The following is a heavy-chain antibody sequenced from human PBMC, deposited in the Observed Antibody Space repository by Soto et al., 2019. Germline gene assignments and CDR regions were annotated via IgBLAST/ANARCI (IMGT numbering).Heavy chain of an antibody. V-gene: IGHV1-69*01. D-gene: IGHD4-17*01. CDR2: IITLFGTA. CDR3: AREVGYGDFSAALLD. J-gene: IGHJ4*02. Sequence: VQLMQSGAEVKQPGSSVKVSCKASGGTFSSHSINWVRQAPGQGLEWMGGIITLFGTANYAQNFQGRVTITEDHYTSTAYMEINSLRSDDTAVYYCAREVGYGDFSAALLDWGQGTLVTVSS. CDR1: GGTFSSHS.